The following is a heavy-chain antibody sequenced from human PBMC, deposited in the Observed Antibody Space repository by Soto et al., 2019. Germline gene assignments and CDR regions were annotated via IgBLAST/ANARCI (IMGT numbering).Heavy chain of an antibody. CDR1: GYTFTSYG. J-gene: IGHJ5*02. CDR3: ARSITMVRDPKKETLNWFDP. D-gene: IGHD3-10*01. CDR2: ISAYNGNT. Sequence: QVQLVQSGAEVKKPGASVKVSCKASGYTFTSYGISWVRQAPGQGLEWMVWISAYNGNTNYAQKLQGRVTMTTDTSTSTAYMELRSLRSDDTAVYYCARSITMVRDPKKETLNWFDPWGQGTLVTVSS. V-gene: IGHV1-18*01.